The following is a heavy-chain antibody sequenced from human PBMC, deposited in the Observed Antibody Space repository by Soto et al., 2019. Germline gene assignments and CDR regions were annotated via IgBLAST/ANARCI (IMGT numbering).Heavy chain of an antibody. V-gene: IGHV3-13*01. D-gene: IGHD3-3*01. CDR1: GFTFSSYD. CDR2: IGTAGDT. Sequence: GGSLRLSCAASGFTFSSYDMHWVRQATGKGLEWVSAIGTAGDTYYPGSVKGRFTISRENAKNYLYLQMNSLRAEDTAVYYCARAGQLEWLSRTYYYYYGMDVWGQGTTVTVSS. J-gene: IGHJ6*02. CDR3: ARAGQLEWLSRTYYYYYGMDV.